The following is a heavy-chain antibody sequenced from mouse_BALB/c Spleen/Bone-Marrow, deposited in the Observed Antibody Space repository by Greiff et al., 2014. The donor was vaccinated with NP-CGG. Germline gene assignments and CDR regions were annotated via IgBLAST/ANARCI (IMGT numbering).Heavy chain of an antibody. Sequence: VQLKDSGAELAKPGASVKLSCTASGFNIKDTYMPWVKQRPEKGLEWIGRIDPANGDTKYDPKFQGKATITADTSSNTAYLQLSSLTSEDTAVYYCTKPSFYYGSSYWYFDVWGAGTTVTVSS. CDR2: IDPANGDT. CDR1: GFNIKDTY. D-gene: IGHD1-1*01. V-gene: IGHV14-3*02. J-gene: IGHJ1*01. CDR3: TKPSFYYGSSYWYFDV.